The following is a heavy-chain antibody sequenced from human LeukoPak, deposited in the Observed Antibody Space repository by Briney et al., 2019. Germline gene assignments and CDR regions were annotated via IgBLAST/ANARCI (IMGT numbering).Heavy chain of an antibody. CDR2: NYPTGDT. V-gene: IGHV4-4*07. D-gene: IGHD3-16*01. CDR1: GVSVTNYY. Sequence: SETLSLTCSVSGVSVTNYYWSWVRQPAGKRLEWIGRNYPTGDTIYNPSLKSRVTMSVDMSKNHLSLKLTSITAADAAVYYCARDLTARGSFDYWGQGILVSVSS. CDR3: ARDLTARGSFDY. J-gene: IGHJ4*02.